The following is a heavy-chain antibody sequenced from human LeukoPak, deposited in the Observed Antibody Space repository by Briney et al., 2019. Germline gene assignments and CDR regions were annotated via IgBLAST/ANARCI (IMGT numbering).Heavy chain of an antibody. CDR2: ISYDGSNK. CDR1: GFTFSSYG. CDR3: AKDRTSIAEAAYFDY. V-gene: IGHV3-30*18. J-gene: IGHJ4*02. D-gene: IGHD6-19*01. Sequence: GGSLRLSCAASGFTFSSYGMHWVRQAPGKGLEWVAVISYDGSNKYYADSVKGRFTISRDNSKNTLYLQMNSLRAEDTAVYYCAKDRTSIAEAAYFDYWGQGTLVTVSS.